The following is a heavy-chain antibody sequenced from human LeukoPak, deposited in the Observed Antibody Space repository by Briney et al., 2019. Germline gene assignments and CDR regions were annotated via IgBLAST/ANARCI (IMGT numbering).Heavy chain of an antibody. J-gene: IGHJ4*02. CDR2: INPNSGGT. Sequence: ASVKVSCKASGYTFTRYYMHWVRQAPGQGLEWMGWINPNSGGTNYAQKFQGRVTMTRDTSISTAYMELSRLRSDDTAVYYCARDQASIRSGVPPAFWGQGTLVTVSS. D-gene: IGHD1-26*01. V-gene: IGHV1-2*02. CDR1: GYTFTRYY. CDR3: ARDQASIRSGVPPAF.